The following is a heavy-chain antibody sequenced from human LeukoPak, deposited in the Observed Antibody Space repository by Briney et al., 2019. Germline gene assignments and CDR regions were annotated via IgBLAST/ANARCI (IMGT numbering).Heavy chain of an antibody. CDR2: ISDTGTKT. CDR3: AKGKMTAYLTWFDP. D-gene: IGHD3-9*01. V-gene: IGHV3-23*01. Sequence: GGSLRLSCAASGFTFSSHAMSWVRQAPGKGLEWVSAISDTGTKTYYADSVKGRFTISRDNSKNTLYVQINSLTVEDTAVYYCAKGKMTAYLTWFDPWGQGTLVTVSS. CDR1: GFTFSSHA. J-gene: IGHJ5*02.